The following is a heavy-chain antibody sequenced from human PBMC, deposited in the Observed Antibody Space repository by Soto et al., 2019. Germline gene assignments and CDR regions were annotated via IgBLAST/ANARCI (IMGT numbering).Heavy chain of an antibody. D-gene: IGHD5-12*01. J-gene: IGHJ3*02. CDR3: ARGSHKISRDGYKMGAFDI. CDR1: GYTFTSYG. CDR2: ISAYNGNT. Sequence: ASVKVSCKASGYTFTSYGISWVRQAPGQGLEWMGWISAYNGNTNYAQKLQGRVTMTTGTSTSTAYMELRSLRSDDTAVYYCARGSHKISRDGYKMGAFDIWGQGTMVTVSS. V-gene: IGHV1-18*01.